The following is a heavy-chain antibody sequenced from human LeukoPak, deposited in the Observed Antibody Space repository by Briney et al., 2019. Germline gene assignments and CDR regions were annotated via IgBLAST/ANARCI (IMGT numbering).Heavy chain of an antibody. Sequence: ASVKVSCKASGYTFTSHGISWVRQAPGPGLEWMGCVSAYNGNTNYAQKLQGRVTMTTDTSTSTAYMELRSLRSDDTAVYYCARQDDYGGKGFDYWGQGTLVTVSS. D-gene: IGHD4-23*01. J-gene: IGHJ4*02. V-gene: IGHV1-18*01. CDR3: ARQDDYGGKGFDY. CDR1: GYTFTSHG. CDR2: VSAYNGNT.